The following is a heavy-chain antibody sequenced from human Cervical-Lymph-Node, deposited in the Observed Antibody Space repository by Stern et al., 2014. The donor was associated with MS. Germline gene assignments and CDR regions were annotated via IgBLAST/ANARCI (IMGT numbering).Heavy chain of an antibody. D-gene: IGHD4-17*01. CDR2: IYWDDEK. V-gene: IGHV2-5*02. Sequence: QVTLRESGPTLVKATQPLTLTCTFSGFALRNSGVSVAWIRQPPGKALVWLAVIYWDDEKRYSPSLKSRLSITKDASESQVVLTMTNMDPVDTATYYCTHSLHGDYYDAFDTWGQGTMVTVSS. CDR1: GFALRNSGVS. CDR3: THSLHGDYYDAFDT. J-gene: IGHJ3*02.